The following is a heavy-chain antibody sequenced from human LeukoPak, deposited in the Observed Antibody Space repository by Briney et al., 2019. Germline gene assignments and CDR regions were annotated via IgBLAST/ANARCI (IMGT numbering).Heavy chain of an antibody. V-gene: IGHV3-23*01. CDR3: AKEAFSDYGNY. J-gene: IGHJ4*02. Sequence: GGSLRLACAASGFTFDDYGMSWVRQAPGRGLEWVSAITGSGGSTYYADSVKGRFTISRDNSKNTLYLQMNSLRAEDTAVYYCAKEAFSDYGNYWGQGTLVTVSS. CDR2: ITGSGGST. CDR1: GFTFDDYG. D-gene: IGHD4-17*01.